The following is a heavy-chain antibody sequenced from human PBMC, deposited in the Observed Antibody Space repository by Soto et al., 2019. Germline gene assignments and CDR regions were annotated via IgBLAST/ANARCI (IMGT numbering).Heavy chain of an antibody. V-gene: IGHV4-34*01. CDR1: GGSFSGYY. CDR2: INHSGST. J-gene: IGHJ6*02. CDR3: ARVSAYYYYGMDV. Sequence: SETLSLTCAVYGGSFSGYYWSWIRQPPGKGLEWIGEINHSGSTNYNPSLKSRVTISVDTSKNQFSLKLSSVTAADTAVYYCARVSAYYYYGMDVWGQGTTVTV.